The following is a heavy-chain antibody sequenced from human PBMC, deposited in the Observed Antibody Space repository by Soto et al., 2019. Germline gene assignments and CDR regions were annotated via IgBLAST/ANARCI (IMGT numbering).Heavy chain of an antibody. D-gene: IGHD3-10*01. CDR1: GYTFTSYA. J-gene: IGHJ4*02. CDR2: INPNSGNI. V-gene: IGHV1-8*02. CDR3: ARGRASGSYYLLDY. Sequence: ASVKVSCKASGYTFTSYAMHWVRQATGHGLEWMGWINPNSGNIGYAQKFQGRVTMTRDTAIRTAYMEVSRLRSDDTAVYYCARGRASGSYYLLDYWGQGTLVTVSS.